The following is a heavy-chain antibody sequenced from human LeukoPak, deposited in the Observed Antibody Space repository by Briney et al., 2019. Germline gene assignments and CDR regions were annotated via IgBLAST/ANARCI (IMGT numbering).Heavy chain of an antibody. J-gene: IGHJ4*02. D-gene: IGHD3-22*01. Sequence: GGSLRLSCAASGFTFSSYTMNWVRQAPGKGLEWVSSISSSSSYIYYADSVKGRFTISRDNAKNSLSLQMTSLRAEDTAVYYCARGLIPGYYYDSCGNWGRGTLVTVSS. CDR1: GFTFSSYT. V-gene: IGHV3-21*01. CDR2: ISSSSSYI. CDR3: ARGLIPGYYYDSCGN.